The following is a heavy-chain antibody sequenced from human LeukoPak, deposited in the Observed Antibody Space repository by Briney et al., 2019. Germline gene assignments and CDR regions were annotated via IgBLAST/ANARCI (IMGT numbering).Heavy chain of an antibody. V-gene: IGHV4-4*09. D-gene: IGHD6-6*01. CDR3: TASGTIAARLHYYYYMDV. CDR2: IYTSEST. CDR1: GGSITGYY. J-gene: IGHJ6*03. Sequence: PSETLSLTCTVYGGSITGYYWSWIRQPPGKGLEWIGYIYTSESTNYNPSLKSRVAISVDTSKNQLSLKLSSVTAADTAVYYCTASGTIAARLHYYYYMDVWGTGTTVTVSS.